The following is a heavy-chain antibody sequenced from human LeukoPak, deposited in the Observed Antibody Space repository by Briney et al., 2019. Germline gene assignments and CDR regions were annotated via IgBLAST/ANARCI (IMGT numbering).Heavy chain of an antibody. J-gene: IGHJ4*02. Sequence: GGSLRLSCAASGFTFSDYYMSWIRQAPGKGLEWVSYISSSGSTIYYADSVKGRFTISRDNAKNSLYLQMNSLRAEDTAAYYSAGQSTVTSESYWAKGTLVTVSS. CDR1: GFTFSDYY. CDR2: ISSSGSTI. V-gene: IGHV3-11*04. D-gene: IGHD4-17*01. CDR3: AGQSTVTSESY.